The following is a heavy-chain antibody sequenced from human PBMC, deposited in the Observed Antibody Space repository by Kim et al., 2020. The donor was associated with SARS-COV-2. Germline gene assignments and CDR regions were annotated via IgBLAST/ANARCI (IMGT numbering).Heavy chain of an antibody. Sequence: GGSLRLSCAASGFTFGDYAMHWVRQAPGKGLEWVSGISRNSGTIGSAASVNRRYTISRDNAKNSQHLQMNSLRAEETALYYCAKDMEVGYYDSSGFRYGMDVWGQGTAVTVPS. J-gene: IGHJ6*02. CDR3: AKDMEVGYYDSSGFRYGMDV. CDR2: ISRNSGTI. V-gene: IGHV3-9*01. CDR1: GFTFGDYA. D-gene: IGHD3-22*01.